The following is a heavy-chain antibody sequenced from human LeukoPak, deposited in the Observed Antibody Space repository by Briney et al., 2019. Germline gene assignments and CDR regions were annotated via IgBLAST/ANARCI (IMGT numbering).Heavy chain of an antibody. CDR2: ISGSGGST. CDR3: AKPPYSSGWFFDY. J-gene: IGHJ4*02. D-gene: IGHD6-19*01. Sequence: PGGSLRLSCAASGLTFSSYAMSWVRQAPGKGLEGVSGISGSGGSTYYADSVKGRFTISRDNSNNTLYLQMNSLRAEDTAVYYCAKPPYSSGWFFDYWGQGTLVTVSS. CDR1: GLTFSSYA. V-gene: IGHV3-23*01.